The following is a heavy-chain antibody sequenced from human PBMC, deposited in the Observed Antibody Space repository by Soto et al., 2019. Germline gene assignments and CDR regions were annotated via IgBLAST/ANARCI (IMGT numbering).Heavy chain of an antibody. CDR2: IKSKTDGGTT. Sequence: EVQLVESGGGLVKPGGSLRLSCAASGFTFSNAWMSWVRQAPGKGLEWVGRIKSKTDGGTTDYAAPVKGRFTISRDDSKNTLYLQMNSLKTEDTAVYYCTTGVTIFGVVITHYFDYWGQGTLVTVSS. D-gene: IGHD3-3*01. V-gene: IGHV3-15*01. J-gene: IGHJ4*02. CDR1: GFTFSNAW. CDR3: TTGVTIFGVVITHYFDY.